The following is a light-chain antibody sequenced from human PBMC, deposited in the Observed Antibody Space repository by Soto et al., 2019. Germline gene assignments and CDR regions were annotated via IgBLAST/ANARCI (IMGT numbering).Light chain of an antibody. CDR2: GAS. Sequence: ENVLTQSPGTLSLSPGERATLSCRARETVSSTYLAWYQQKPGQAPRLLIYGASSRATGIPDRVSGSGSGTDFTLTISRLEPEDFAVYYCQQYVSSPPTFGGGTRVEIK. J-gene: IGKJ4*01. CDR1: ETVSSTY. CDR3: QQYVSSPPT. V-gene: IGKV3-20*01.